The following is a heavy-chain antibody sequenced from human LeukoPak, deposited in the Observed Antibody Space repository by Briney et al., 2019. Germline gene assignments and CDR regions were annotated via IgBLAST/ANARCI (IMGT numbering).Heavy chain of an antibody. D-gene: IGHD3-22*01. CDR1: GYTFTGYY. J-gene: IGHJ4*02. CDR3: ARGNYYDSSGYSLPFDY. Sequence: ASVKVSCKASGYTFTGYYMHWVRQAPGQGPEWMGRINPNSGGTNYAQKFQGRVTMTRDTSISTAYMELSRLRSDDTAVYYCARGNYYDSSGYSLPFDYWGQGTLVTVSS. CDR2: INPNSGGT. V-gene: IGHV1-2*06.